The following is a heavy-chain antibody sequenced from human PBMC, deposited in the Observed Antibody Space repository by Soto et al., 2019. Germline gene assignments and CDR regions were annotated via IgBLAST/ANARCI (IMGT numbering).Heavy chain of an antibody. CDR3: ARDQGSGCGSRDLVAFDI. J-gene: IGHJ3*02. V-gene: IGHV4-31*03. CDR2: IYYSGST. CDR1: GGSISSGGYY. Sequence: ASETLSLTCTVSGGSISSGGYYWSWIRQHPGKGLEWIGYIYYSGSTYYNPSLKSRVTISVDTSKNQFSLKLSSVTAADTAVYYCARDQGSGCGSRDLVAFDIWGQGTMVTVSS. D-gene: IGHD2-15*01.